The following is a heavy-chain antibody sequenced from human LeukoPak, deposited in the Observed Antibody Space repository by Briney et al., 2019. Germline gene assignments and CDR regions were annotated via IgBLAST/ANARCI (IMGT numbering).Heavy chain of an antibody. D-gene: IGHD3-16*01. J-gene: IGHJ3*02. CDR2: IYYSGST. CDR3: ARNLGIWSPFHI. V-gene: IGHV4-39*01. Sequence: PSETLSLTCTVSGGSISSSSYYRGWIRQPPGKGLEWIGSIYYSGSTYYNPSLKSRVTISVDTSKNQFSLKLSSVTAADTAVYYCARNLGIWSPFHIWGQGTTATVSS. CDR1: GGSISSSSYY.